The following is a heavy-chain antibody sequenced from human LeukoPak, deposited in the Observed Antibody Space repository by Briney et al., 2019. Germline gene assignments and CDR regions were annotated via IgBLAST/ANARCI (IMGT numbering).Heavy chain of an antibody. D-gene: IGHD1-26*01. CDR3: ARGLIVGATLPLDY. V-gene: IGHV3-7*01. Sequence: GGSLRLSCAASGFTFSSYWMSWVRQAPGKGLEWVANIKQDGSEKYYVDSVKGRFTISRDNSKNTLYLQMNSLRAEDTAVYYCARGLIVGATLPLDYWGQGTLVTVSS. CDR1: GFTFSSYW. J-gene: IGHJ4*02. CDR2: IKQDGSEK.